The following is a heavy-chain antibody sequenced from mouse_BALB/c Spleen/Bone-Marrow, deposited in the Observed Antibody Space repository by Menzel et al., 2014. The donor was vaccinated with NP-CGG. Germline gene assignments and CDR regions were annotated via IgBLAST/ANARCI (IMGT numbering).Heavy chain of an antibody. CDR2: IYYSGGS. J-gene: IGHJ2*01. Sequence: EVKLQESGPDLVKPSQSLSLTCTVTGYSITSGHSWHWIRQFPGNKLEWMGFIYYSGGSNYNPSLKSRVSISRDTSKNQFFLQLNSVTSEDAATYYCARHDGYFDYWGQGTTLTVSS. V-gene: IGHV3-1*02. D-gene: IGHD2-3*01. CDR3: ARHDGYFDY. CDR1: GYSITSGHS.